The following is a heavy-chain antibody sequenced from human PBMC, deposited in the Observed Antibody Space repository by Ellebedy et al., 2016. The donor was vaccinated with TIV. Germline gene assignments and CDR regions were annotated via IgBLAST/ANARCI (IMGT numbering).Heavy chain of an antibody. V-gene: IGHV3-23*01. J-gene: IGHJ4*02. CDR2: ISGSGGST. CDR1: GFTFSDYY. D-gene: IGHD3-22*01. Sequence: GESLKISCAASGFTFSDYYMSWIRQAPGKGLEWVSAISGSGGSTYYADSVKGRFTISRDNSKNTLYLQMNSLRAEDTAVYYCAKWGNYYDSSGYPNWGQGTLVTVSS. CDR3: AKWGNYYDSSGYPN.